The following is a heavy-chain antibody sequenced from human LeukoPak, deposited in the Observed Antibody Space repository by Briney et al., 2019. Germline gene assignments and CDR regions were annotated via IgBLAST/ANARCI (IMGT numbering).Heavy chain of an antibody. D-gene: IGHD1-1*01. V-gene: IGHV4-4*07. Sequence: SETLSLTCTVSGGSISSYYWSWIRQPAGKGREWIGRIYTSGSTNYNPSLKSRVTMSVDPSKNQFSLKLSSVTAADTAVYYSARLDAGYWFDPWGQGTLVTVSS. J-gene: IGHJ5*02. CDR1: GGSISSYY. CDR2: IYTSGST. CDR3: ARLDAGYWFDP.